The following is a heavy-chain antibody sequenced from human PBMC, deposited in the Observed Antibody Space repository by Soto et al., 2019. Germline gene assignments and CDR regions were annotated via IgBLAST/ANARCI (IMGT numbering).Heavy chain of an antibody. J-gene: IGHJ6*02. CDR3: ARDRGAGYGIDV. V-gene: IGHV1-46*01. CDR2: INPSGGFT. CDR1: GSTFTSYY. D-gene: IGHD1-26*01. Sequence: ASVKVSCTTSGSTFTSYYIHWVRQAPGQGLEWMGIINPSGGFTNYAQKFQGRTTVTGDTSTSTVFLEVSSLRSEDTAVYFCARDRGAGYGIDVWGQGTTVTVSS.